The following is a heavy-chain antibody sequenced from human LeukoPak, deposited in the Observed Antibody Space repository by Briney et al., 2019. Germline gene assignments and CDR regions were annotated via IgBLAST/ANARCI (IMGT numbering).Heavy chain of an antibody. CDR3: ARLRYYLDY. D-gene: IGHD1-20*01. J-gene: IGHJ4*02. CDR2: IYYSGST. V-gene: IGHV4-59*01. CDR1: GGSISSYY. Sequence: SETLSLTCTVSGGSISSYYWSWIRQPPGKGLEWIGYIYYSGSTNYNPSLKSRVTISVDTSKNQFSLKLSSVTAADTAVYYCARLRYYLDYWGQGTLVTVSS.